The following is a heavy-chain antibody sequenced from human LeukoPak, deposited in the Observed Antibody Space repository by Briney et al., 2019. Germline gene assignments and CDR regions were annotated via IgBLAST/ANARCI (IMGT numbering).Heavy chain of an antibody. CDR3: TRPQDTAMEESDY. CDR2: IRSKAYGGTT. CDR1: GFTFSSYA. V-gene: IGHV3-49*04. D-gene: IGHD5-18*01. Sequence: GGSLRLSCAASGFTFSSYAMSWVRQAPGKGLEWVGFIRSKAYGGTTEYAASVKGRFTISRDDSKSIAYLQMNSLKTEDTAVYYCTRPQDTAMEESDYWGQGTLVTVSS. J-gene: IGHJ4*02.